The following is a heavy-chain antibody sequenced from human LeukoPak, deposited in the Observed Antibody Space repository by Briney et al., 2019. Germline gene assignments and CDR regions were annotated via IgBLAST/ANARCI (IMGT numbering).Heavy chain of an antibody. D-gene: IGHD3-22*01. CDR2: IYYSGST. CDR3: AKISQYYDSSGYYPASLDY. Sequence: SETLSLTCTVSGGSISSYYWSWIRQPPGKGLEWIGYIYYSGSTNYKSSLKSRVTISVDTSKNQFSLKLSSVTAADTAVYYCAKISQYYDSSGYYPASLDYWGQGTLVTVSS. V-gene: IGHV4-59*01. J-gene: IGHJ4*02. CDR1: GGSISSYY.